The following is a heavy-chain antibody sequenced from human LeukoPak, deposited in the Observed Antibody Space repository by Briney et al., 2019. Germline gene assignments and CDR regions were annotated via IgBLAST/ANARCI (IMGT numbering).Heavy chain of an antibody. J-gene: IGHJ4*02. CDR3: ARDDRGLAAAGFFDY. CDR1: GFAFSSFA. D-gene: IGHD6-13*01. CDR2: ISYDGSNK. Sequence: GGSLRLSCAASGFAFSSFAMHWVRQAPGKGLEWVAVISYDGSNKYYADSVKGRFTISRDNSKNTLYLQMNSLTAEDTAVYYCARDDRGLAAAGFFDYWGQGTLVTVSS. V-gene: IGHV3-30*04.